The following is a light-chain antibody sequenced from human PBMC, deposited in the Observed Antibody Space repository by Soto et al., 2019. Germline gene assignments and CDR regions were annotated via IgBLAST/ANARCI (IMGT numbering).Light chain of an antibody. Sequence: AIQVTQSPSSLSASVGDRVTITCRASQDIRGALAWYQQKPGKAPKLLIYDASTVHSGVPSRFSGRGSATEFSLTITSLQPEDFATYYCQQYNMYPITFGQGTRLDI. V-gene: IGKV1-13*02. CDR2: DAS. J-gene: IGKJ5*01. CDR1: QDIRGA. CDR3: QQYNMYPIT.